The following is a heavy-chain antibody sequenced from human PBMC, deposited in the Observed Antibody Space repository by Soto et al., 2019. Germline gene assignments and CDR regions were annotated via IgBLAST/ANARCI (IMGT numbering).Heavy chain of an antibody. J-gene: IGHJ6*04. D-gene: IGHD1-26*01. CDR2: IYHSGST. CDR3: ARGWEDPAPSGLDV. V-gene: IGHV4-4*02. CDR1: GGSISSSNW. Sequence: SETLSLTCAVSGGSISSSNWWSWVRQPPGKGLEWIGEIYHSGSTNYNPSLKSRVTISVDTSKNQFSLKLSSVTAADTAVYYCARGWEDPAPSGLDVWGKGTTVNVSS.